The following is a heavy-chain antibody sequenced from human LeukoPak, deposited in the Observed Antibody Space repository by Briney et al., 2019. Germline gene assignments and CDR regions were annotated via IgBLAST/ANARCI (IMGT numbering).Heavy chain of an antibody. J-gene: IGHJ4*02. Sequence: SETLSLTCTVSGGSISSSSYYWGWIRQPPGKGLEWIGSIYYSGSAYYNPSLKSRVTISVDTSKNQFSLKLSSVTAADTALYYCARHKLRYFDPPDYWGQGTLVTVSS. CDR2: IYYSGSA. D-gene: IGHD3-9*01. V-gene: IGHV4-39*01. CDR3: ARHKLRYFDPPDY. CDR1: GGSISSSSYY.